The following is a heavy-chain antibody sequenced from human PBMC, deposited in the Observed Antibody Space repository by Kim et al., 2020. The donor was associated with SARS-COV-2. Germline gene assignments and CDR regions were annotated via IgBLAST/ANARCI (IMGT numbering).Heavy chain of an antibody. CDR2: IRSKANSYAT. D-gene: IGHD6-19*01. J-gene: IGHJ4*02. Sequence: GGSLRLSCAASGFTFSGSAMHWVRQASGKGLEWVGRIRSKANSYATAYAASVKCRFTISRDDSKNTAYLQMNSLKTEDTAVYYCTSLLPYSSGWTLDFWGQGTLVTVSS. CDR1: GFTFSGSA. CDR3: TSLLPYSSGWTLDF. V-gene: IGHV3-73*01.